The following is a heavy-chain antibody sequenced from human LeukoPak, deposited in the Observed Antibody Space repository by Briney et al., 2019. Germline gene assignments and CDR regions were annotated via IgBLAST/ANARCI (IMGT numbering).Heavy chain of an antibody. CDR2: INPNSGGT. CDR3: ARDFHTNIVVPSFDP. Sequence: ASVKVSCKASGYTFTGYYMHWVRQAPGQGLEWMGWINPNSGGTNYAQKFQGRVTMTRDTSISTAYMELSRLRSDDTAVYYCARDFHTNIVVPSFDPWGQGTLVTVSS. CDR1: GYTFTGYY. J-gene: IGHJ5*02. D-gene: IGHD2-15*01. V-gene: IGHV1-2*02.